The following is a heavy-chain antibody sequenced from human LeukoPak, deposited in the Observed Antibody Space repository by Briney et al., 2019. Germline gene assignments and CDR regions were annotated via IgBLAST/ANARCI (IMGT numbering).Heavy chain of an antibody. CDR1: GGSISSGGYY. CDR2: IYHSGST. D-gene: IGHD5-12*01. CDR3: ARGDMVAYKIFDY. Sequence: SETLSLTCTVSGGSISSGGYYWSWIRQHPGKGLEWIGYIYHSGSTYYNPSLKSRVTISVDRSKNQFSLKLSSVTAADTAVYYCARGDMVAYKIFDYWGQGTLVTVSS. V-gene: IGHV4-30-2*01. J-gene: IGHJ4*02.